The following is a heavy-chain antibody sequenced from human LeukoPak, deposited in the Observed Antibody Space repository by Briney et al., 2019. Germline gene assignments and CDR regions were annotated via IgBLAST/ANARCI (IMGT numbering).Heavy chain of an antibody. CDR3: AKDLLIAMVIAPVFDY. CDR2: ISGSGGST. V-gene: IGHV3-23*01. D-gene: IGHD3-22*01. Sequence: PGGSLRLSCAASGFTFSSYAMSWVRQAPGKGLEWVSAISGSGGSTYYADSVKGRFTISRDNSKNTLYLQMNSLRAEDTAVYYCAKDLLIAMVIAPVFDYWGQGTLVTVSS. J-gene: IGHJ4*02. CDR1: GFTFSSYA.